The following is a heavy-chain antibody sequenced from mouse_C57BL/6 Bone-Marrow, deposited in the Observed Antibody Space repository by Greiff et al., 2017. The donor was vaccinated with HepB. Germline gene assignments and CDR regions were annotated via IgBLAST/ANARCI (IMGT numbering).Heavy chain of an antibody. CDR1: GYTFTSYW. D-gene: IGHD3-2*02. CDR3: AIGGGAAQCYFDY. V-gene: IGHV1-74*01. J-gene: IGHJ2*01. CDR2: IHPSDSDT. Sequence: QVQLRQPGAELVKPGASVKVSCKASGYTFTSYWMHWVKQRPGQGLEWIGRIHPSDSDTNYNQKFKGKATLTVDKSSSTAYMQLSSLTSEDSAVYYCAIGGGAAQCYFDYWGQGTTLTVSS.